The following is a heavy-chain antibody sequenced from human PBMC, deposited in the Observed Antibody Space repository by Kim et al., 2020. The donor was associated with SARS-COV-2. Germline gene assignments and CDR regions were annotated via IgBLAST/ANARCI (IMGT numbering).Heavy chain of an antibody. V-gene: IGHV3-33*06. CDR1: GFTFSSYG. D-gene: IGHD3-10*01. J-gene: IGHJ6*02. Sequence: GGSLRLSCAASGFTFSSYGMHWVRQAPGKGLEWVAVIWYDGSNKYYADSVKGRFTISRDNSKNTLYLQMNSLRAEDTAVYYCAKDPYYYGSGSYYYYYGMDVWGQGTTVTVSS. CDR3: AKDPYYYGSGSYYYYYGMDV. CDR2: IWYDGSNK.